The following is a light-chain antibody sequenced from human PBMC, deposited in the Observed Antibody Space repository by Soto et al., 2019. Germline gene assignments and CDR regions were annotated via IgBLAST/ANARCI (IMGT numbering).Light chain of an antibody. CDR3: QQYDTSPRT. Sequence: EIVLTQSPGTLSLAPGERATLSCRASRSVSRSFLAWYQQKPGQAPRLLIYGASSRATGIPDRFSGSGSGTDFTLTISRLEPEDSALYYCQQYDTSPRTFGQGPKLEI. CDR2: GAS. CDR1: RSVSRSF. V-gene: IGKV3-20*01. J-gene: IGKJ2*01.